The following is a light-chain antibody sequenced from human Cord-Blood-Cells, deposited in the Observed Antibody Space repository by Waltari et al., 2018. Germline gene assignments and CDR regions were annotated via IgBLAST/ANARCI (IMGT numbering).Light chain of an antibody. CDR1: QSVSSY. V-gene: IGKV3-11*01. J-gene: IGKJ1*01. CDR3: QQRSNWPRT. Sequence: EIVLTQSPATLSLSPGERATLSCRASQSVSSYLAWYQQKPGQAPRPLIYDASNRGPGSPARFRCRWAWTDVPLPISSRVPEEFAGDYWQQRSNWPRTFGQGTKVEIK. CDR2: DAS.